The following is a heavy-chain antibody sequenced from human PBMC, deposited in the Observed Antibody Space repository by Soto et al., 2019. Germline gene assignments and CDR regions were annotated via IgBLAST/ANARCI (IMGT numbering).Heavy chain of an antibody. CDR3: ARGPAARITIFGVVIPSFDY. Sequence: PSETLSRTCAVYGGSFSGYYWSWIRQRPGKGLEWIGEINHSGSTNYNPSLKSRVTISVDTYKNQVSLKLSSVTAADTAVYYCARGPAARITIFGVVIPSFDYWGQGTLVTGSS. V-gene: IGHV4-34*01. CDR1: GGSFSGYY. D-gene: IGHD3-3*01. J-gene: IGHJ4*02. CDR2: INHSGST.